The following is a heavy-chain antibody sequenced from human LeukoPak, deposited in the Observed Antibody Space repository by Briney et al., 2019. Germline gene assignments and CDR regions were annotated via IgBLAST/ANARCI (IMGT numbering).Heavy chain of an antibody. CDR1: GFTFSSYG. D-gene: IGHD5-18*01. V-gene: IGHV3-33*01. CDR2: IWYDGSNK. CDR3: ARELDTAMVTD. Sequence: GGSLRLSCAASGFTFSSYGMHWVRQAPGKGLEWVAVIWYDGSNKYYADSVKGRFTISRDNSKNTLYLQMNSLRAEDTAVYYCARELDTAMVTDWGQGTLVTVSS. J-gene: IGHJ4*02.